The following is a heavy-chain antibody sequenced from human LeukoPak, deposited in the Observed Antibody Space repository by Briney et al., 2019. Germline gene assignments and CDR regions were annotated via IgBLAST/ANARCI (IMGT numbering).Heavy chain of an antibody. CDR2: ISSSGNT. D-gene: IGHD3-22*01. CDR1: GGSTSGGNYY. CDR3: ARGGYYDSSGYPNPLDY. V-gene: IGHV4-39*02. Sequence: PSETLSLTCIVSGGSTSGGNYYWGWIRRPPGKGLEWIGGISSSGNTYYNPSLKSRITISIDTSKNHFSLKLSSVTAADTAVYYCARGGYYDSSGYPNPLDYWGQGTLVTVSS. J-gene: IGHJ4*02.